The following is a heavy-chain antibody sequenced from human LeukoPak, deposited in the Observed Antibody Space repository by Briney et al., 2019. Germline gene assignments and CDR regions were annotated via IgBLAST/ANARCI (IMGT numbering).Heavy chain of an antibody. CDR1: GFTFDDYG. Sequence: GGSLRLSCAASGFTFDDYGMSWVRQAPGKGLEWVSAISGSGGSTYYADSVKGRFTISRDNSKNTLYLQMNSLRAEDTAVYYCAKDPKARPGDYWGQGTLVTVSS. V-gene: IGHV3-23*01. CDR2: ISGSGGST. D-gene: IGHD6-6*01. CDR3: AKDPKARPGDY. J-gene: IGHJ4*02.